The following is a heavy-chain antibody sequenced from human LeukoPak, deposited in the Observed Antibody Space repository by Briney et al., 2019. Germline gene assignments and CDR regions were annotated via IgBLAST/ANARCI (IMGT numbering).Heavy chain of an antibody. D-gene: IGHD3-16*02. CDR3: ARDLYDYVWGSYLTLDY. V-gene: IGHV1-46*01. CDR1: GYTFIRYH. CDR2: LKLYDGSI. Sequence: GASVKVSCKASGYTFIRYHMHWVRQAPGQGLEWIGVLKLYDGSISHAQKFQGRVTMTSDTSTSTVYMELSSLRSEDTAVYYCARDLYDYVWGSYLTLDYWGQGTLVTVSS. J-gene: IGHJ4*02.